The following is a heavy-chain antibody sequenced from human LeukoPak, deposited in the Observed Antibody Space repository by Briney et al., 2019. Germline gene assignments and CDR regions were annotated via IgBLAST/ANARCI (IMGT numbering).Heavy chain of an antibody. CDR2: ISYDGNNK. D-gene: IGHD3-16*01. Sequence: GGCLRLSCAASGFTFSHHAMHWVRQAPGKGLEWVALISYDGNNKYYAESVKGRLTISRDNSKNTLYLQMNSLRTEDTAVYYCAKDSRVWTIGGVDYWGQGALVTVSS. CDR3: AKDSRVWTIGGVDY. V-gene: IGHV3-30*18. J-gene: IGHJ4*02. CDR1: GFTFSHHA.